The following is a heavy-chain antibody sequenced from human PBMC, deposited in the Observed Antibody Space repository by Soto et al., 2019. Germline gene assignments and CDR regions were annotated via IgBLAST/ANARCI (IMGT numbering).Heavy chain of an antibody. CDR2: IYYSGST. Sequence: QLQLQESCPGLVKPSETLSLTCTVSGGSISSSSYYWGWIRQPPGKGREWIGGIYYSGSTYYNPSLERRLTISVDTSKNQFSLKLSTGTGADTAVYYCARNRSALGRSVVDPRSLNCFDPWGQGTMVTVSS. CDR3: ARNRSALGRSVVDPRSLNCFDP. D-gene: IGHD3-22*01. J-gene: IGHJ5*02. V-gene: IGHV4-39*01. CDR1: GGSISSSSYY.